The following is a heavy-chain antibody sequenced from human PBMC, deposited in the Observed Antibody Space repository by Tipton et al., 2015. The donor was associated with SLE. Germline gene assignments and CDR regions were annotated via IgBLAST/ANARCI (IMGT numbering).Heavy chain of an antibody. V-gene: IGHV3-21*06. CDR3: ARGGDHDIWSGYLGYFDY. CDR2: ISGGSSYR. CDR1: GFTFSDYYS. J-gene: IGHJ4*02. D-gene: IGHD3-3*01. Sequence: SLRLSCVGSGFTFSDYYSMNWVRQAPGKGLEWVSSISGGSSYRYYADSVKGRFTISRDNAKNSLYLQMDSLRADGTAVYYCARGGDHDIWSGYLGYFDYWGQGALVTVSS.